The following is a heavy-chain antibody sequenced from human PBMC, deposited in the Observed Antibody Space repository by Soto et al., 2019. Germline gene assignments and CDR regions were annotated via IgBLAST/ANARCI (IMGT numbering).Heavy chain of an antibody. CDR3: ARRGPGTYFDY. CDR2: IYPGDSNT. CDR1: GDAFTNYW. J-gene: IGHJ4*02. Sequence: PGESLKISCKGSGDAFTNYWIAWVRQMPGKGLEWMGIIYPGDSNTRYSPSFQGQVTISADKSISTAYLQWSSLKASDTAMYYCARRGPGTYFDYWGQGTLVTVSS. D-gene: IGHD6-13*01. V-gene: IGHV5-51*01.